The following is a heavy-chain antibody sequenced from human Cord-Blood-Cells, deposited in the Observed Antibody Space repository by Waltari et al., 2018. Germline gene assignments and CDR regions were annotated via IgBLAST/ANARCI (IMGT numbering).Heavy chain of an antibody. D-gene: IGHD4-4*01. CDR3: ARDGDSNFFFDL. CDR2: ITQDGSEK. Sequence: EVQLVESGGGVVQPGGSLRLSCAASGFTCSSYWMSWVRQAPGKGLEWVANITQDGSEKYYVDSVKGRFTISRDNAKNSLYLQMNSLRAEDTAVYYCARDGDSNFFFDLWGRGTLVTVSS. J-gene: IGHJ2*01. V-gene: IGHV3-7*01. CDR1: GFTCSSYW.